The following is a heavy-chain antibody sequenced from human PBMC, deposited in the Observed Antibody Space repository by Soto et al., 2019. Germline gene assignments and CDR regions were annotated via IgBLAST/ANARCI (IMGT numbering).Heavy chain of an antibody. Sequence: ETLSLTCTVSGGSISSGGYYWSWIRQHPGKGLEWMANINQDGSEKSYVDSVKGRFSISRDNAKNSLYLQMNSLRAEDAAVYYCTRGISTPGVDFWGQGARVIVSS. CDR3: TRGISTPGVDF. D-gene: IGHD2-15*01. CDR1: GGSISSGGYY. V-gene: IGHV3-7*03. CDR2: INQDGSEK. J-gene: IGHJ4*02.